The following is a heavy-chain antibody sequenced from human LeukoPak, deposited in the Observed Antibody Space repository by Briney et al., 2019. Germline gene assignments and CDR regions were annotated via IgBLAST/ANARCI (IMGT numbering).Heavy chain of an antibody. D-gene: IGHD4-17*01. CDR1: GLTFSDYY. V-gene: IGHV3-11*06. J-gene: IGHJ4*02. CDR3: ARDNGDPRTYFDY. CDR2: ISSSSSYT. Sequence: GGSLRLSCAASGLTFSDYYMSWIRQAPGRGLEWDSYISSSSSYTNYADSVKGRFTISRDNAKNSLYLQMNSLRAEDTAVYYCARDNGDPRTYFDYWGQGTLVTVSS.